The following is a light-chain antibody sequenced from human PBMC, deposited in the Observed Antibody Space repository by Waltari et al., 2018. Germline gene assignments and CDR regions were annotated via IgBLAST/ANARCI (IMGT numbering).Light chain of an antibody. V-gene: IGLV4-69*01. CDR3: QTWGTGIWV. CDR2: LNSYGSH. Sequence: QLVLTQSPSASASLGASVKLTCPLRSGHCRYAIPWPPQQPEKGPRYLMKLNSYGSHSKGDGIPDRFSGSSSGAERYLTISSLQSEDEADYYCQTWGTGIWVFGGGTKLTVL. CDR1: SGHCRYA. J-gene: IGLJ3*02.